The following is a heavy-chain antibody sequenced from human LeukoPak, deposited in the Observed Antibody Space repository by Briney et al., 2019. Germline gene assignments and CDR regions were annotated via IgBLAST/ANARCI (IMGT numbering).Heavy chain of an antibody. J-gene: IGHJ3*02. CDR2: IYYSGST. D-gene: IGHD5-24*01. V-gene: IGHV4-59*01. Sequence: PSETLSLTCTVSGDSISTYYWSWIRQPPGKGLEWIGYIYYSGSTTYNPSPKSRVTISVDTSKNQFSLKLSSVTAADTAVYYCASSQMATIRFAFDIWGQGTMVTVSS. CDR1: GDSISTYY. CDR3: ASSQMATIRFAFDI.